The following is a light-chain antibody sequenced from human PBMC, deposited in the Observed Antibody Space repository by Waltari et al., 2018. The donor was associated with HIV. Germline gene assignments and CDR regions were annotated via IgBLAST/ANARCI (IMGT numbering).Light chain of an antibody. V-gene: IGKV3D-20*01. CDR3: QRYSSSLHS. CDR1: QSVSSSY. J-gene: IGKJ2*03. Sequence: EIVLTQSPATLSLSPGERATLSCGASQSVSSSYLAWYQQKPGLAPSLLIYDASRRATVTPDRFCVGVSRTDFTLTISRLGPENFAVYYCQRYSSSLHSFGQGTKLEIK. CDR2: DAS.